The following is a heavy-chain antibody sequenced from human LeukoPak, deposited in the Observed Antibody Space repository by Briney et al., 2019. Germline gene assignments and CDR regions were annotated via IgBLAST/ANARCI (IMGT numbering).Heavy chain of an antibody. CDR2: MNPNSGNT. Sequence: ASVKVSCKASGYTFTSYDINWVRQATGQGLEWMGWMNPNSGNTGYAQKFQGRVTMTRNTSMSTAYMELSSLRSEDTAVYYCARVMDTDVLSGYWGQGTLVTVSS. D-gene: IGHD5-18*01. J-gene: IGHJ4*02. CDR1: GYTFTSYD. CDR3: ARVMDTDVLSGY. V-gene: IGHV1-8*01.